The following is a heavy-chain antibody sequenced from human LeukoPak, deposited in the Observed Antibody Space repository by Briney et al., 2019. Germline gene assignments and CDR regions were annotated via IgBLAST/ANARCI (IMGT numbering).Heavy chain of an antibody. D-gene: IGHD6-13*01. Sequence: ASVKVSCKASGYTFTSYDINWVRQATGQGLEWMGWMNPNSGNTGYAQKLQGRVTITADESTSTAYMELSSLRSEDTAVYYCARDILSSSWYTLGGYWGQGTLVTVSS. CDR1: GYTFTSYD. J-gene: IGHJ4*02. V-gene: IGHV1-8*01. CDR2: MNPNSGNT. CDR3: ARDILSSSWYTLGGY.